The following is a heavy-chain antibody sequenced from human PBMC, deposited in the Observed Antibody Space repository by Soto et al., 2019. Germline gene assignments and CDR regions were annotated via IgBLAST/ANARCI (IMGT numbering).Heavy chain of an antibody. CDR1: GFSFSSFA. CDR3: ARENSVQAWLHHFDH. D-gene: IGHD5-18*01. CDR2: ISDDGASI. V-gene: IGHV3-48*03. J-gene: IGHJ4*02. Sequence: PGWSLRLSCEASGFSFSSFAMNWVRQAPGRGLEWVSYISDDGASIYYADSLKGRFTISRDNAKNSLSLQMNNLRAEDTAVYYCARENSVQAWLHHFDHWGLGTLVTVS.